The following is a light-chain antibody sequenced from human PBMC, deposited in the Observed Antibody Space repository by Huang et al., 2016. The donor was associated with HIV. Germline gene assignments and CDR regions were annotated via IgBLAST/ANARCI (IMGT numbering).Light chain of an antibody. CDR3: QHYNNWPPLS. CDR1: QNIGTH. J-gene: IGKJ4*01. CDR2: GAS. V-gene: IGKV3-15*01. Sequence: VILTQSPATLSVSPGEGATRSCRASQNIGTHLAWFQQRPGQAPRLLMFGASTRATGVPARFNGRGSGTEFNLNISGLQSEDFATYYCQHYNNWPPLSFGGGTEVDI.